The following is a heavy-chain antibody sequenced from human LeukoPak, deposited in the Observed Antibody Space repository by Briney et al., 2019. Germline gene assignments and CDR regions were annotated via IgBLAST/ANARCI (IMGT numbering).Heavy chain of an antibody. Sequence: GGSLRLSCAASGFTFSSYGMHWVRQAPGKGLEWVPAISGSGGSTYYADSVKGRFTISRDNSKNTLYLQMNSLRAEDTAVYYCAKIVLAAAGTSPYIDYWGRGTLVTVSS. D-gene: IGHD6-13*01. CDR1: GFTFSSYG. V-gene: IGHV3-23*01. J-gene: IGHJ4*02. CDR2: ISGSGGST. CDR3: AKIVLAAAGTSPYIDY.